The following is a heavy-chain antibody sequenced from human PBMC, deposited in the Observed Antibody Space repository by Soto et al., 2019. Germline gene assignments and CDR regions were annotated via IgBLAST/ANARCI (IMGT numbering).Heavy chain of an antibody. Sequence: QVQLQESGPGLVKPSQTLSLTCTVSGGSISSGGYYWSWIRQHPGKGLEWIGYIYYSGSTYYNPSLKSRVTISVDTSKNQFSLKLSSVTAADTAVYYCARDLCSGGSCYYYGMDVWGQGTTVTVSS. CDR2: IYYSGST. D-gene: IGHD2-15*01. J-gene: IGHJ6*02. CDR1: GGSISSGGYY. CDR3: ARDLCSGGSCYYYGMDV. V-gene: IGHV4-31*03.